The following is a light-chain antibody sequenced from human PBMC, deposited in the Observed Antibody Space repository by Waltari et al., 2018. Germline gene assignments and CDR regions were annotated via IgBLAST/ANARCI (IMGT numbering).Light chain of an antibody. CDR3: SSYTDTKTYV. V-gene: IGLV2-14*01. J-gene: IGLJ1*01. CDR2: DVY. Sequence: QSALTQPASVSGSPGQSITISCTGTRSDVGAYNHVSWFRQYPGKAPELIIYDVYNRPFGVSSRFSGSKSGNTASLTSSGLQAGDEGDYYCSSYTDTKTYVFGSGTTVSVV. CDR1: RSDVGAYNH.